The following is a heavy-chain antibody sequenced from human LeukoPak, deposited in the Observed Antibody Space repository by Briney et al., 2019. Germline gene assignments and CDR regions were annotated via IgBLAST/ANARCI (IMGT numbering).Heavy chain of an antibody. CDR3: AKRKYTSGWAPFDY. D-gene: IGHD6-19*01. Sequence: GGSLRLSCAASGFTFNTHSMNWVRLAPGKGLEWVSVISGSGSNTDYADSVMGRFTISRDNSKNTLYLQMNSLRAEDTAIYYCAKRKYTSGWAPFDYWGQGTLVTVSS. CDR1: GFTFNTHS. CDR2: ISGSGSNT. V-gene: IGHV3-23*01. J-gene: IGHJ4*02.